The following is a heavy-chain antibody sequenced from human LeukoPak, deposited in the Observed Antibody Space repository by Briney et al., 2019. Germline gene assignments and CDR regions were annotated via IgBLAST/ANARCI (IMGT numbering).Heavy chain of an antibody. Sequence: ASVKVSCKASGYTFTSHDINWVRQATGQGLEWMGWMSPNSGDTGYAQKFQGRVTMTSDSSISTAYVELSSLRSEDTAIYYCVRTPPNWGFDYWGQGTLVTVSS. D-gene: IGHD7-27*01. CDR3: VRTPPNWGFDY. CDR2: MSPNSGDT. J-gene: IGHJ4*02. V-gene: IGHV1-8*01. CDR1: GYTFTSHD.